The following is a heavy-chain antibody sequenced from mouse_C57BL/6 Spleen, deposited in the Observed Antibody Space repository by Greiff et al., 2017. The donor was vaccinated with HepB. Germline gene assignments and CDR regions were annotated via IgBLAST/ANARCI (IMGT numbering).Heavy chain of an antibody. CDR1: GYTFTSYW. CDR3: ARDGNPYYFDY. J-gene: IGHJ2*01. V-gene: IGHV1-64*01. D-gene: IGHD2-1*01. CDR2: IHPNSGST. Sequence: QVQLQQSGAELVKPGASVKLSCKASGYTFTSYWMHWVKQRPGQGLEWIGMIHPNSGSTNYNEKFKSKATLTVDKSSSTAYMELSSLTSEDSAVYYCARDGNPYYFDYWGQGTTLTVSS.